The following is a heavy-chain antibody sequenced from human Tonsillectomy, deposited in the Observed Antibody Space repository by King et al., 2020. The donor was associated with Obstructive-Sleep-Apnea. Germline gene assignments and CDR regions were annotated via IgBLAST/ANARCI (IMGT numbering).Heavy chain of an antibody. CDR2: ISSSSSYI. J-gene: IGHJ3*02. D-gene: IGHD3-3*01. CDR3: ATGIPGRYDFWSGQSLRDAFDI. V-gene: IGHV3-21*01. Sequence: VQLVESGGGLVKPGGSLRLSCAASGFTFSSYSMNWVRQAPGKGLEWVSSISSSSSYIYYADSVKGRFTISRDNAKNSLYLQMNSLRAEDTAVYYCATGIPGRYDFWSGQSLRDAFDIWGQGTMVTVSS. CDR1: GFTFSSYS.